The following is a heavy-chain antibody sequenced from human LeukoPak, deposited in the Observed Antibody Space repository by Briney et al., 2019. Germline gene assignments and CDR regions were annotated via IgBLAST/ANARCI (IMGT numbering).Heavy chain of an antibody. V-gene: IGHV3-30*02. CDR1: GFTFSSYG. J-gene: IGHJ4*02. CDR3: AREYSSSSGLPFDY. CDR2: IRYDGSNK. Sequence: GGSLRLSCAASGFTFSSYGMHWVRQAPGKGLEWVAFIRYDGSNKYYADSVKGRFTISRDNSKNTLYLQMNSLRAEDTAVYYCAREYSSSSGLPFDYWGQGTLVTVSS. D-gene: IGHD6-6*01.